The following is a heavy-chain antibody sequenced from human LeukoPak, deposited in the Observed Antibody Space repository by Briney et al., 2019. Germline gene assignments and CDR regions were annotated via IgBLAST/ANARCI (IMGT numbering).Heavy chain of an antibody. CDR2: ISSSSSYI. J-gene: IGHJ4*02. V-gene: IGHV3-21*01. D-gene: IGHD5-18*01. CDR1: GFTFSSYS. CDR3: AKDRQIQLWPYYFDY. Sequence: GGSLRLSCAASGFTFSSYSMNWVRQAPGKGLEWVSSISSSSSYIYYADSVKGRFTISRDNAKNSLYLQMNSLRAEDTAVYYCAKDRQIQLWPYYFDYWGQGTLVTVSS.